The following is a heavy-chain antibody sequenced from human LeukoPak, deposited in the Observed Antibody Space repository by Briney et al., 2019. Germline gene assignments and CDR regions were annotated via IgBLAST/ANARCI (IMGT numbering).Heavy chain of an antibody. Sequence: PSETLSLTCTVSGGSISSYYWSWIRQPPGKGLEWIGYIYYSGSTNYSPSLKSRVTISVDTSKNQFSLKLSSVTAADTAVYYCARVKGGWFDPWGQGTLVTVSS. CDR3: ARVKGGWFDP. CDR1: GGSISSYY. D-gene: IGHD3-16*01. J-gene: IGHJ5*02. V-gene: IGHV4-59*01. CDR2: IYYSGST.